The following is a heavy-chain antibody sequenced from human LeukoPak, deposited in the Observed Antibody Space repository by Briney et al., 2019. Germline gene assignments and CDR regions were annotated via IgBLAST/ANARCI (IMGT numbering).Heavy chain of an antibody. J-gene: IGHJ3*02. CDR3: ARGPYSVLVIRPPGAFDI. CDR2: INHNGST. CDR1: GGSXXXYY. D-gene: IGHD1-1*01. V-gene: IGHV4-34*01. Sequence: YGGSXXXYYWXXIRQPPGKGLEWIGEINHNGSTNYNPSLKSRVTISVDTSKNQFSLKLSSVTAADTAVYYCARGPYSVLVIRPPGAFDIWGQGTMVTVSS.